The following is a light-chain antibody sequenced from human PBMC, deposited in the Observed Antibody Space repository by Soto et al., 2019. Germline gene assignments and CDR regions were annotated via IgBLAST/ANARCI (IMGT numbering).Light chain of an antibody. CDR1: QTVSSAR. Sequence: EIVLTQSPGTLSLSPGERATLSCRASQTVSSARLAWFQQKPGQAPRLLIYGASSRAPGIPDRFSGSGSETDFTLTITRLESEDFAVYSCHQYGSSPWTFGQGTKAEIK. CDR3: HQYGSSPWT. J-gene: IGKJ1*01. CDR2: GAS. V-gene: IGKV3-20*01.